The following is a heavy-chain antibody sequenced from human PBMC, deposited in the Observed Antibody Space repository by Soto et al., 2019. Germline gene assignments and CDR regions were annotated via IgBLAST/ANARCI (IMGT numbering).Heavy chain of an antibody. J-gene: IGHJ4*02. CDR3: ARHVTTYCGGDCYSGPFDY. CDR2: IYYSGST. D-gene: IGHD2-21*02. Sequence: PSETLSLTCTVSGGSISSYYWSWIRQPPGKGLEWIGSIYYSGSTYYNPSLKSRVTISVDTSKNQFSLKLSSVTAADTAVYYCARHVTTYCGGDCYSGPFDYWGQGTLVTVSS. V-gene: IGHV4-59*05. CDR1: GGSISSYY.